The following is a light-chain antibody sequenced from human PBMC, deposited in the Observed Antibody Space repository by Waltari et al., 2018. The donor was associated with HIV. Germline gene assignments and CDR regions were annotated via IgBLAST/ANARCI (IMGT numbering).Light chain of an antibody. Sequence: SYVLTQPPSVSVAPGQTARITCGGDNIRSKSVYWYQQKSGQAPVVVVYDDTDRPSGIPELFSGSNSGNTATLTISGVEVGDEADYYCQVWDSSSVHWVFGGGTKLTV. CDR3: QVWDSSSVHWV. CDR1: NIRSKS. V-gene: IGLV3-21*02. J-gene: IGLJ3*02. CDR2: DDT.